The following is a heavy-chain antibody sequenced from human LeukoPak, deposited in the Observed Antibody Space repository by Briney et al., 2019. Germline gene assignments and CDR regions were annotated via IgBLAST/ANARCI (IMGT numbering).Heavy chain of an antibody. CDR3: ARGGGWADGYSPIDF. CDR2: IIPMVGTV. CDR1: GGTFNSYP. Sequence: EASVKVSCKGSGGTFNSYPMTWVRQAPGQGLEWMGGIIPMVGTVKYAQKFQGRITITGDKSTSTVYMELSSLTSDDTALYYCARGGGWADGYSPIDFWGQGTLVTVSS. V-gene: IGHV1-69*06. D-gene: IGHD5-24*01. J-gene: IGHJ4*02.